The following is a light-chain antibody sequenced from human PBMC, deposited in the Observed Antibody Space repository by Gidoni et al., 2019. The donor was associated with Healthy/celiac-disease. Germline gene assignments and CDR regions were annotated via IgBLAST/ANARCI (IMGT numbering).Light chain of an antibody. CDR1: QSISSW. CDR2: KAS. Sequence: DIQMTQSPSTLSASVGDRVTITCLASQSISSWLAWYQQKPGKAPKLLIYKASSLESGVPSRFSGSGSGTEFTLTISSLQPDDFATYYCQQYNSYSSSFGQGTKLEIK. CDR3: QQYNSYSSS. J-gene: IGKJ2*04. V-gene: IGKV1-5*03.